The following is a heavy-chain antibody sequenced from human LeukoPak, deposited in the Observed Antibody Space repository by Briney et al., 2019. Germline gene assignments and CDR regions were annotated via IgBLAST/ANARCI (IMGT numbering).Heavy chain of an antibody. D-gene: IGHD4-17*01. J-gene: IGHJ4*02. Sequence: GGSLRLSCAASGFTFSSYAMHWVRQAPGKGLEWVAVISYDGSNKYYADSVKGRFTISRDNSKNTLYLQMNSLRAEDTAVYYCARILVPPKDYGDYGYYFDYWGQGTLVTVSS. V-gene: IGHV3-30-3*01. CDR1: GFTFSSYA. CDR3: ARILVPPKDYGDYGYYFDY. CDR2: ISYDGSNK.